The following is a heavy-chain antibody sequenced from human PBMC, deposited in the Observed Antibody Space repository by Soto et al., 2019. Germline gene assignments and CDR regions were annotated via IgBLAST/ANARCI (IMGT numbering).Heavy chain of an antibody. V-gene: IGHV1-18*01. CDR1: GYTFTSYG. J-gene: IGHJ4*02. CDR2: ISAYNSNT. Sequence: ASVKVSCKASGYTFTSYGISWVRQAPGQGLERMGWISAYNSNTNYAQKLQGRVTMTTDTSTSTAYMELRSLRSDDTALYYCAMACITIFGVDLVSPFDYWGQGTLVSVSS. D-gene: IGHD3-3*01. CDR3: AMACITIFGVDLVSPFDY.